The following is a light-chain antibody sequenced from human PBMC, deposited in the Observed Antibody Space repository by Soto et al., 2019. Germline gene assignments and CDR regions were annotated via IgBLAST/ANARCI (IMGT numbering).Light chain of an antibody. CDR3: QQYNNWPWT. V-gene: IGKV3-20*01. CDR2: GAS. J-gene: IGKJ1*01. Sequence: EVVLTQSPGSLSLSPVERATLSCRASQSVISSYLAWYQQKPGQAPGLLIYGASSRATGIPDRFSGSGSGTDFTLTISRLEPEDFAVYYCQQYNNWPWTFGQGTKVDIK. CDR1: QSVISSY.